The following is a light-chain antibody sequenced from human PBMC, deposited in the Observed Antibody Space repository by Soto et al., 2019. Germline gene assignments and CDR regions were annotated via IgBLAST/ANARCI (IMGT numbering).Light chain of an antibody. CDR1: QSISTW. Sequence: DIQMTQSPSTLSASVGERVTITCRASQSISTWLAWYQQKPGKAPNLLVYKASSLESGVPSRFSGSGSGTEFTLTISSLQPDDFATYYCQQYNSYGTFGQGTRVEIK. J-gene: IGKJ1*01. V-gene: IGKV1-5*03. CDR2: KAS. CDR3: QQYNSYGT.